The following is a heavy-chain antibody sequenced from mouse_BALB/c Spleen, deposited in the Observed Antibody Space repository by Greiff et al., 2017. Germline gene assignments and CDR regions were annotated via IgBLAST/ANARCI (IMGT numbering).Heavy chain of an antibody. D-gene: IGHD2-3*01. CDR2: IWGDGST. CDR3: ASHYDGYYPSWFAY. Sequence: VKLVESGPGLVAPSQSLSITCTVSGFSLTGYGVNWVRQPPGKGLEWLGMIWGDGSTDYNSVLKSRLSISKDNSKSQVFLKMNSLQTDDTARYYCASHYDGYYPSWFAYWGQGTLVTVSA. V-gene: IGHV2-6-7*01. CDR1: GFSLTGYG. J-gene: IGHJ3*01.